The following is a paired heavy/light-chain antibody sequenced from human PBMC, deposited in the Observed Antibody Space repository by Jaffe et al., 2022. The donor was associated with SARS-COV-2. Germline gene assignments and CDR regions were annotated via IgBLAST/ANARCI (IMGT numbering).Light chain of an antibody. V-gene: IGLV2-8*01. CDR1: SSDIGAYNY. CDR3: SSYGGTNRLL. CDR2: EVN. Sequence: QSALTQPPSASGSPGQSVTISCTGTSSDIGAYNYVSWYQHHPGKGPKFLIFEVNKRPSGVPDRFSASKSGNTASLTVSGLQAEDEADYYCSSYGGTNRLLFGGGTKLTVL. J-gene: IGLJ2*01.
Heavy chain of an antibody. CDR2: INTNTGNP. D-gene: IGHD2-2*01. Sequence: QVQLVQSGSELKNPGASVKVSCKPSGYTFNTYNINWVRQAPGQGLEWMGWINTNTGNPMYAQGLAGRFVFSLDTSVSTAYLQISSLKAEDTAVYYCARVYCSSTTCETKGFDIWGQGTMVAVSS. CDR3: ARVYCSSTTCETKGFDI. CDR1: GYTFNTYN. J-gene: IGHJ3*02. V-gene: IGHV7-4-1*02.